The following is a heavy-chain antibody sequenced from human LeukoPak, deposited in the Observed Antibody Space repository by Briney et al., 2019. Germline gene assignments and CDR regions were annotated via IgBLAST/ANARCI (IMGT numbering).Heavy chain of an antibody. D-gene: IGHD5-12*01. Sequence: SETLSLTCTVSGGSISSSSYYWSWIRQPPGKGLEWIGEINHSGSTNYNPSLKSRVTISVDTSKNQFSLKLSSVTAADTAVYYCASGGGYDSGPDYWGQGTLVTVSS. V-gene: IGHV4-39*07. CDR2: INHSGST. CDR1: GGSISSSSYY. J-gene: IGHJ4*02. CDR3: ASGGGYDSGPDY.